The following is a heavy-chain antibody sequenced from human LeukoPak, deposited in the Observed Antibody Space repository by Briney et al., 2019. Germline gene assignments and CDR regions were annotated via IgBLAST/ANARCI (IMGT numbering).Heavy chain of an antibody. Sequence: ASVKVSCKASGGTFSSYAISWVRQAPGQGLEWMGGIIPIFGTANYAQKFQGRVTITTDKSTSTAYLELSSLRSEDTAVYYCARDSAVGSGYHSYYFDYWGQGTLVTVSS. J-gene: IGHJ4*02. D-gene: IGHD5-12*01. CDR2: IIPIFGTA. CDR3: ARDSAVGSGYHSYYFDY. CDR1: GGTFSSYA. V-gene: IGHV1-69*05.